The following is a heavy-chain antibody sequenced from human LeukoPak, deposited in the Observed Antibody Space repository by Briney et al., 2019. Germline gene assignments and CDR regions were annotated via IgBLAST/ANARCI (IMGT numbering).Heavy chain of an antibody. CDR1: GYSISSGYY. Sequence: PSETLSLTCGVSGYSISSGYYWGWIRQAPGKGLEWIGSIYHSGSTHYNPSLKSRVTISVDTPKNQFSLKLSAVTAADTAVYYCARNGTSSYFDYWGQGTLVTVSS. CDR3: ARNGTSSYFDY. J-gene: IGHJ4*02. D-gene: IGHD2-2*01. V-gene: IGHV4-38-2*01. CDR2: IYHSGST.